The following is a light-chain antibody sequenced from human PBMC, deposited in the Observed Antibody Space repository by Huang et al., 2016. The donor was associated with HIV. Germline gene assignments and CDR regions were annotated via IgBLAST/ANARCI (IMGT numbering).Light chain of an antibody. J-gene: IGKJ1*01. CDR2: VAT. Sequence: DIQMTQSPSSLSASIGDRVTMTCRASHNINSNLNWYQQKPGKAPKLLIFVATYLARDVPSRFSGSGSGTHFTLTIDGLQPEDLATYFCQQSQNTPWTFGQGSRLEIK. CDR1: HNINSN. V-gene: IGKV1-39*01. CDR3: QQSQNTPWT.